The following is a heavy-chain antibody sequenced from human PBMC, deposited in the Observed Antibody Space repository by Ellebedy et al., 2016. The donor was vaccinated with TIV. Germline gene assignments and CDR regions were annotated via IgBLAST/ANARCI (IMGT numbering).Heavy chain of an antibody. CDR3: ARHGLSGIPAVDY. CDR2: VDYSGRA. CDR1: GVSISSSSDY. J-gene: IGHJ4*02. V-gene: IGHV4-39*01. Sequence: MPSETLSLTCSVSGVSISSSSDYWGWIRQPPGKGLEWIGSVDYSGRAYNNPSLKSRVTISVDTSKNQFSLKLSSVTAADTAVYYCARHGLSGIPAVDYWGQGTLVTVSS. D-gene: IGHD3-10*01.